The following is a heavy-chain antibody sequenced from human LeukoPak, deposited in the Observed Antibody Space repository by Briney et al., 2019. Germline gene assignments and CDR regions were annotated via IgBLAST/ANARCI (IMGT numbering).Heavy chain of an antibody. CDR1: GGTFSSYG. CDR3: ARNPDFWSGYYSMGDFDY. V-gene: IGHV1-18*01. D-gene: IGHD3-3*01. J-gene: IGHJ4*02. Sequence: ASVKVSCKASGGTFSSYGISWVRQAPGQGLEWMGWISAYNGNTNYAQKLQGRVTMTTDTSTSTAYMELRSLRSDDTAVYYCARNPDFWSGYYSMGDFDYWGQGTLVTVSS. CDR2: ISAYNGNT.